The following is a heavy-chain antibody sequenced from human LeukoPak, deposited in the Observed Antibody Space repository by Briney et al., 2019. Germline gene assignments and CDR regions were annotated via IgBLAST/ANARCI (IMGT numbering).Heavy chain of an antibody. D-gene: IGHD2-8*01. CDR2: INHSGST. CDR1: GGSFSGYY. Sequence: SETLSHTCAVYGGSFSGYYWSWIRQPPGKGLEWIGEINHSGSTNYNPSLKSRVTISVDTSKNQFSLKLSSVTAADTAVYYCARASPLGLSWFDPWGQGTLVTVSS. V-gene: IGHV4-34*01. CDR3: ARASPLGLSWFDP. J-gene: IGHJ5*02.